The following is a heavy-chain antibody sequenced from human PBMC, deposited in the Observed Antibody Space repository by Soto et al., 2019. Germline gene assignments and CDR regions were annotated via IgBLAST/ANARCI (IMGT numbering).Heavy chain of an antibody. Sequence: GSLRLSCAASGFTFSIYAMTWVRQAPGKGLEWVSSISFSDGGTYYADSVKGRLTISRDNSKNTLFLQMNSLRVEDTAVYYCVKDDRILGRRYFDLWGRGTLVTVSS. CDR1: GFTFSIYA. V-gene: IGHV3-23*01. D-gene: IGHD2-15*01. CDR2: ISFSDGGT. CDR3: VKDDRILGRRYFDL. J-gene: IGHJ2*01.